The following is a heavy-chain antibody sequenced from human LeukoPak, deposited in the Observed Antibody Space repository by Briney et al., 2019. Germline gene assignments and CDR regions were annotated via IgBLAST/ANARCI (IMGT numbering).Heavy chain of an antibody. J-gene: IGHJ4*02. V-gene: IGHV1-69*04. CDR1: GGTFISYA. CDR3: ARADPDSSGYYRDY. CDR2: IIPILGIA. Sequence: ASVKVSCKASGGTFISYAISWVRQAPGQGLEWMGRIIPILGIANYAQKFQGRVTITADKSTSTAYMELSSLRSEDTAVYYCARADPDSSGYYRDYWGQGTLVTVSS. D-gene: IGHD3-22*01.